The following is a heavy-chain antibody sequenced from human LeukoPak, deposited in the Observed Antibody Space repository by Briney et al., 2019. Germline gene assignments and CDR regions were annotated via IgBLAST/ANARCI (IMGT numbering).Heavy chain of an antibody. CDR2: ISGSGGST. V-gene: IGHV3-23*01. Sequence: GGSLRLSCAASGCTFNSYAMSWVRHAPGKGLERVSAISGSGGSTYYADSVKGRFTISRDNSKNTLYLQMNSLRAEDTAVYYCAKEAYSSRPEVVGAFDIWGQGTMVTVSS. J-gene: IGHJ3*02. CDR1: GCTFNSYA. D-gene: IGHD4-11*01. CDR3: AKEAYSSRPEVVGAFDI.